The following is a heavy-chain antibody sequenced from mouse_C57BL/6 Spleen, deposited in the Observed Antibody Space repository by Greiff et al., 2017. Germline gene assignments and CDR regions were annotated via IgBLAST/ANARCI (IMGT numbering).Heavy chain of an antibody. J-gene: IGHJ1*03. CDR2: IDPSDSET. V-gene: IGHV1-52*01. Sequence: QVQLQQPGAELVRPGSSVKLSCKASGYTFTSYWMHWVKQRPIQGLEWIGNIDPSDSETHYNQKFKDKATLTVDKSSSTAYMQLSSLTSEDSAVYYCAREGKNNWYFDVWGTGTTVTVSS. CDR1: GYTFTSYW. CDR3: AREGKNNWYFDV.